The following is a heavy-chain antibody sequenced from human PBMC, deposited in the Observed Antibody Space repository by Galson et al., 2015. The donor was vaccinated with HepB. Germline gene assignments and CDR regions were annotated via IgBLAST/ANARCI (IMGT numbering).Heavy chain of an antibody. CDR3: AKDDYSSSWYYFAY. V-gene: IGHV3-9*01. D-gene: IGHD6-13*01. J-gene: IGHJ4*02. CDR1: GFTFDDYA. Sequence: SLRLSCAASGFTFDDYAMRWVRQAPGEGLEWVSGISWNSGSIGYADSVKGRFTISRDNAKNSLYLQMNSLRAEDTALYYCAKDDYSSSWYYFAYWGQGPLVTASS. CDR2: ISWNSGSI.